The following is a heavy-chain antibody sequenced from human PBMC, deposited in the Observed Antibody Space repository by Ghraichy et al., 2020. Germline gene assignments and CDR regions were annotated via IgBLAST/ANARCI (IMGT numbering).Heavy chain of an antibody. D-gene: IGHD6-6*01. J-gene: IGHJ6*02. CDR3: ARHLLEYSSSSRNYYYYYGMDV. CDR1: GFSLSTSGMR. Sequence: SGPTLVKPTQTLTLTCTFSGFSLSTSGMRVSWIRQPPGKALEWLARIDWDDDKFYSTSLKTRLTISKDTSKNQVVLTMTNMDPVDTATYYCARHLLEYSSSSRNYYYYYGMDVWGQGTTVTVSS. V-gene: IGHV2-70*04. CDR2: IDWDDDK.